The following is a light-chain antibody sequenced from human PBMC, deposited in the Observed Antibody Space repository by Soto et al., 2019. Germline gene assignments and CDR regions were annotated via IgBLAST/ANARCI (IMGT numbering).Light chain of an antibody. J-gene: IGLJ2*01. CDR2: EVN. V-gene: IGLV2-14*01. CDR1: SSDVGGYNY. Sequence: QSALTQPASVSASPGQSITISCTGTSSDVGGYNYVSWYQQHPGKAPKLMIFEVNNRPSGVSTRFPGSKSGNTASLTISGLQPEDEADYYCSSYTNNSPLVAFGGGTKVTVL. CDR3: SSYTNNSPLVA.